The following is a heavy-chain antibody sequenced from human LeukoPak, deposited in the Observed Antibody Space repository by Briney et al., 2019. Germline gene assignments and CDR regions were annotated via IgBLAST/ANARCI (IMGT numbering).Heavy chain of an antibody. Sequence: GGSLTLSCAASGVTFSSNAISWVRKGPGQGKELVAGGSGRESSTNYADKVQVRITVARDSSKYTLYLQIISLRVEDTALYYCAKGGPNVFDLWGQGTMVTVSS. CDR3: AKGGPNVFDL. J-gene: IGHJ3*01. CDR2: GSGRESST. V-gene: IGHV3-23*01. D-gene: IGHD3/OR15-3a*01. CDR1: GVTFSSNA.